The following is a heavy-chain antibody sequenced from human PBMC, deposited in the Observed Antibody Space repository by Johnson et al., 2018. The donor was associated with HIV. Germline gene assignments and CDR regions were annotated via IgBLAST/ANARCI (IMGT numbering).Heavy chain of an antibody. CDR2: IRSKANNYAT. J-gene: IGHJ3*01. V-gene: IGHV3-73*01. Sequence: GQLVESGGGLVQPGRSLRLSCAASGFTFDDYTMHWVRQAPVKGLEWVGRIRSKANNYATTYAASLKGRFTISRDDSKNTAYLQMNSLKTEDTAVYYCARTGRAVAGTPHAYDFWGQGTKVTVSS. CDR1: GFTFDDYT. CDR3: ARTGRAVAGTPHAYDF. D-gene: IGHD6-19*01.